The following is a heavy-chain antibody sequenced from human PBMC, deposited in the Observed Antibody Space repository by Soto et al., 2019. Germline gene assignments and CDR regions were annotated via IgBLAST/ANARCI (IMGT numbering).Heavy chain of an antibody. V-gene: IGHV4-34*01. D-gene: IGHD3-10*01. CDR2: ISHSGST. J-gene: IGHJ5*02. Sequence: SETLSLTCAASGDSLNDYYWCWIRQPPGKGLEWIGEISHSGSTKYNPSFKGRVTISVDTSKNQFSLKLTSVTAADTAVYYCARDGSGSYYPRNWFDPWGQGTLVTVSS. CDR3: ARDGSGSYYPRNWFDP. CDR1: GDSLNDYY.